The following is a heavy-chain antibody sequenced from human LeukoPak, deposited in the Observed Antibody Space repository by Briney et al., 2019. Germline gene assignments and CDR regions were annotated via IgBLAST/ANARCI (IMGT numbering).Heavy chain of an antibody. J-gene: IGHJ4*02. CDR3: ARWVGATTRYFDY. Sequence: SETLSLTCAVSGYSISSGYYWGWIRQPPGKGLEWIGSIYHSGSTYYNPSLKSRVTISVDTSKNQFSLELSSVTAADTAVYYCARWVGATTRYFDYWGQGTLVTVSS. CDR2: IYHSGST. D-gene: IGHD1-26*01. V-gene: IGHV4-38-2*01. CDR1: GYSISSGYY.